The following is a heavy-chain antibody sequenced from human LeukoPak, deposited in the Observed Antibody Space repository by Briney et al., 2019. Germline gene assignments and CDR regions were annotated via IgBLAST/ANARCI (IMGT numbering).Heavy chain of an antibody. CDR3: AKSGIEAAGSLVYFDY. J-gene: IGHJ4*02. CDR1: GFTFSSYD. V-gene: IGHV3-13*04. CDR2: IGKAGDT. Sequence: GGSLRLSCAASGFTFSSYDMQWVRQASGKGLEWVSSIGKAGDTYYAGSVKGRFTISRENAKNSLYLQMNSLRAEDTAVYYCAKSGIEAAGSLVYFDYWGQGTLVTASS. D-gene: IGHD6-13*01.